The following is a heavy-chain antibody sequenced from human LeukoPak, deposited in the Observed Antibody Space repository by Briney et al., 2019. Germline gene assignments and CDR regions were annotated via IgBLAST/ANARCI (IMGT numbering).Heavy chain of an antibody. V-gene: IGHV3-72*01. D-gene: IGHD2-21*02. Sequence: GGSLRLSCAASGFTFSDYFMHWVRQAPGKGLEWVGRTRNEVRKYTTEYAASVKDRFTISRDNSKNSLYLQMTSLKTEDTAVYYCARQAYCGGDCYSRYMDVWGKGTTVTVSS. CDR1: GFTFSDYF. CDR2: TRNEVRKYTT. J-gene: IGHJ6*03. CDR3: ARQAYCGGDCYSRYMDV.